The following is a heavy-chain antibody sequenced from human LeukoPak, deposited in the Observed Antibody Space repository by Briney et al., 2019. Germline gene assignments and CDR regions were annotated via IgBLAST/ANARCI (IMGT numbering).Heavy chain of an antibody. Sequence: SEILSLTCTVSGGSISSSSYYWGCIRQPPGKGLEWIGRIYYSGSTYYNPSLKSRVTISVDTSKNQFSLKLSSVTAADTAVYYCARTSHPHGSSWLFDYWGQGTLVTVSS. CDR3: ARTSHPHGSSWLFDY. J-gene: IGHJ4*02. CDR1: GGSISSSSYY. CDR2: IYYSGST. V-gene: IGHV4-39*07. D-gene: IGHD6-13*01.